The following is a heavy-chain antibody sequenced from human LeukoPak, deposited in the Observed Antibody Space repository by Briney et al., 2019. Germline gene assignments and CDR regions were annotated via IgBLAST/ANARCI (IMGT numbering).Heavy chain of an antibody. Sequence: GGSLRLSCAASGFTFSNYWMHWVRQAPGEGLVRVSRIYRDGSSTDYADSVKGRFTISRDNAKNTLYLQMNSLRAEDTAVYFCARDGDGYNFDYWGQGTLVIVSS. V-gene: IGHV3-74*01. CDR1: GFTFSNYW. CDR2: IYRDGSST. J-gene: IGHJ4*02. CDR3: ARDGDGYNFDY. D-gene: IGHD5-24*01.